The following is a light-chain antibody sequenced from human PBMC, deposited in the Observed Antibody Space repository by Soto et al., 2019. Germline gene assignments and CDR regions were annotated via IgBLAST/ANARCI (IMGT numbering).Light chain of an antibody. J-gene: IGKJ5*01. Sequence: AIRMTQSPSSLSASTGDRVTITCRASQGISSYLAWYQQKPGKAPKLLIYAASTLQSGVPSRFSGSGSGTAFTLTISCLQSEDFAKYYCKQYSSYPQITFGQGTRLEIK. CDR2: AAS. CDR1: QGISSY. V-gene: IGKV1-8*01. CDR3: KQYSSYPQIT.